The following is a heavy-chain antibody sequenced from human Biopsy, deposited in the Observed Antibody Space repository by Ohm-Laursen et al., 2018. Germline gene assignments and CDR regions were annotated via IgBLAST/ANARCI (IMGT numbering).Heavy chain of an antibody. CDR1: GGTLSNYG. CDR3: ATKLTGYFHH. CDR2: NIPILGTG. V-gene: IGHV1-69*06. D-gene: IGHD3-9*01. Sequence: GASVKVSCKTPGGTLSNYGVNWVRQAPGQGLEWLGGNIPILGTGNYAQKFQDRVTVAADTSTSTATMELRSLRSDDTAAYYCATKLTGYFHHWGQGTLVIVSS. J-gene: IGHJ1*01.